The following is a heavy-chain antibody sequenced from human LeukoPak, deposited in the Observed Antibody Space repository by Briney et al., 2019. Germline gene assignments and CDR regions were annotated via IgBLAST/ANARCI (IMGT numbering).Heavy chain of an antibody. CDR2: IYYSGST. V-gene: IGHV4-39*01. CDR3: ARGRKARYYDSSGVFDY. Sequence: SETLSLTCTVSGGSISSSSYYWGWIRQPPGKGLEWIGSIYYSGSTYYNPSLKSRVTISVDTSKNQFSLKLSSVTAADAAVYYCARGRKARYYDSSGVFDYWGQGTLVTVSS. J-gene: IGHJ4*02. CDR1: GGSISSSSYY. D-gene: IGHD3-22*01.